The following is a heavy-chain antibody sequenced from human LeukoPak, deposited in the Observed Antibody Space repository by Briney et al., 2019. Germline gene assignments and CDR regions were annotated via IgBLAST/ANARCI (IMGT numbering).Heavy chain of an antibody. CDR3: ASITYGDYHY. D-gene: IGHD4-17*01. CDR2: IYTSGST. V-gene: IGHV4-61*02. Sequence: PSQTLSLTCTVSGGSISSGSYYWSWIRQPAGKGLEWIGRIYTSGSTNYNPSLKSRVTISVDTSKNQFSLKLSSVTAADTAVYYCASITYGDYHYWGQGTLVTASS. J-gene: IGHJ4*02. CDR1: GGSISSGSYY.